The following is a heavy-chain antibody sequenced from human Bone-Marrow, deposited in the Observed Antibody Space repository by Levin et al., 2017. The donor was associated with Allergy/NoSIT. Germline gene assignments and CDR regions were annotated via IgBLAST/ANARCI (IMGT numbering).Heavy chain of an antibody. D-gene: IGHD3-3*01. CDR1: GYTFTSYT. CDR2: INAGNGDT. J-gene: IGHJ4*02. V-gene: IGHV1-3*01. Sequence: GESLKISCKASGYTFTSYTLHWVRQAPGQRLEWMGWINAGNGDTKYSQKFQGRVTLTRDTSANTAYMELSSLRPEDAAVYYCARAEWLAADYWGQGTLVTVSS. CDR3: ARAEWLAADY.